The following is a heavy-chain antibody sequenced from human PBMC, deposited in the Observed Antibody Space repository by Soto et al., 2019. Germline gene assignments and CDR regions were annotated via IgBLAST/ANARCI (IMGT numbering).Heavy chain of an antibody. CDR3: AKASRRSYFDWSFFMDV. J-gene: IGHJ6*02. V-gene: IGHV1-2*02. CDR1: GYTFSGYY. CDR2: INPNTGGS. D-gene: IGHD3-9*01. Sequence: ASVKVSCKASGYTFSGYYIHWVRQAPGQGLEWMGWINPNTGGSDYAEKFKGRVTMTRDTSIITVHMRLNRLTSDDTAVYYCAKASRRSYFDWSFFMDVWGQGTTVTVSS.